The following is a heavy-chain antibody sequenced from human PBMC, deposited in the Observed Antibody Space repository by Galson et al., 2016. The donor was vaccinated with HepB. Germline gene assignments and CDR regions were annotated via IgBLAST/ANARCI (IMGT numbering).Heavy chain of an antibody. CDR1: GYTFTDYA. J-gene: IGHJ5*02. Sequence: SVKVSCKASGYTFTDYAIHWVRQAPGQRPECVGWINAGLGNTGYSQKFQGRVTITRDTSASTAYMELTSLTSEDTAVYYCAREMWGLQEWFDPWGQGTLVIVSS. V-gene: IGHV1-3*01. CDR2: INAGLGNT. D-gene: IGHD4-11*01. CDR3: AREMWGLQEWFDP.